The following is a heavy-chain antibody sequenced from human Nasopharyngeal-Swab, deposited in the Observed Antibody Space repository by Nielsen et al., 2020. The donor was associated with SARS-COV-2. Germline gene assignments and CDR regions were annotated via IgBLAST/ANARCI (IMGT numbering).Heavy chain of an antibody. CDR2: INHSGST. CDR1: GGSFSGYY. CDR3: ASGSLGAFSTVTRIYGMDV. D-gene: IGHD4-17*01. V-gene: IGHV4-34*01. J-gene: IGHJ6*02. Sequence: SESLSLTCAVYGGSFSGYYWSWIRQPPGKGLEWIGEINHSGSTNYNPSLKSRVTISVDTSKNQFSLKLSSVTAADTAVYYCASGSLGAFSTVTRIYGMDVWGQGTTVTVSS.